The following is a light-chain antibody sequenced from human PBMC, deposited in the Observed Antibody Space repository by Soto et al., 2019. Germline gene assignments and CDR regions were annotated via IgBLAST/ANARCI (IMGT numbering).Light chain of an antibody. V-gene: IGKV3-20*01. CDR3: QQYGSSRT. Sequence: EIVLTQSPGTLSLSPGERATLSCRASQSVSSCYLSWYQQKPGQAPRLLIYGSSSTATGIPDRFSGSGSGTYFILTISRLEPEDFAEYYWQQYGSSRTFGQGTKVEIK. CDR2: GSS. J-gene: IGKJ1*01. CDR1: QSVSSCY.